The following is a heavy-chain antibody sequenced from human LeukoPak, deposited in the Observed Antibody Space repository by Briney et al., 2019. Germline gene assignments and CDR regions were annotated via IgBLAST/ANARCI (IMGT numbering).Heavy chain of an antibody. CDR2: IIPIFGTA. V-gene: IGHV1-69*05. Sequence: GASVKVSCKASGGTFSSYAISWVRQAPGQGLEWMGGIIPIFGTANYAQKFQGRVTITTDESTSTAYMELSSLRSEDTAVYYCATGGTCSGSSCYWDYWGQGTLVTVSS. D-gene: IGHD2-15*01. CDR1: GGTFSSYA. J-gene: IGHJ4*02. CDR3: ATGGTCSGSSCYWDY.